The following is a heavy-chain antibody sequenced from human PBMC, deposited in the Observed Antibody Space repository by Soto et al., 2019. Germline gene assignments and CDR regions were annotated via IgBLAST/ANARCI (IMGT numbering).Heavy chain of an antibody. V-gene: IGHV1-46*01. Sequence: QVRLVQSGAEVKKPGASVTVSCKATGYPFTNYHIYWLRQAPGQGPEWLGIINPTDERPSYAQRFQDRLTLTRDTSATTVYMHLSSLGSDDTAVYFCARESVQGLPFMDVWGQGTAVTVSS. CDR3: ARESVQGLPFMDV. J-gene: IGHJ6*02. CDR2: INPTDERP. CDR1: GYPFTNYH. D-gene: IGHD2-15*01.